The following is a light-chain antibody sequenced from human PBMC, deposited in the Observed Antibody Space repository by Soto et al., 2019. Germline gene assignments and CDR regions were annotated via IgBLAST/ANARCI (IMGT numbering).Light chain of an antibody. CDR3: HQYGVSMFT. CDR1: QTVRDGY. Sequence: DIVLTQSPGTLSLPPGERATLSCRASQTVRDGYLAWYQQKPGQAPRLFIYGASARATGIPDRFSGSGSGTDFTLTISGLEPEDLAVYYCHQYGVSMFTFGQGAKLEIK. J-gene: IGKJ2*01. CDR2: GAS. V-gene: IGKV3-20*01.